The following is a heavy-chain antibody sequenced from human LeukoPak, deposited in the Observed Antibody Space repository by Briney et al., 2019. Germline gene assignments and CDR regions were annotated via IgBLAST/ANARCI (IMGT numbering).Heavy chain of an antibody. CDR1: GGSFSGYY. D-gene: IGHD3-10*01. CDR2: INHSGST. Sequence: PSETLSLTCAVYGGSFSGYYWSWIRQPPGKGLEWIGEINHSGSTNYNPSFKSRVTISVDTSKNQFSLKLSSVTAADTAVYYCARYYGSGSYYGYWGQGTLVTVSS. J-gene: IGHJ4*02. CDR3: ARYYGSGSYYGY. V-gene: IGHV4-34*01.